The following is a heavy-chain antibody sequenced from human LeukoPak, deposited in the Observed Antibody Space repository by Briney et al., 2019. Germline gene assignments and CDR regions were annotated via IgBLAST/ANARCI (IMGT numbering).Heavy chain of an antibody. D-gene: IGHD6-19*01. Sequence: PSETLSLTCTVSGGSISSSSYYWGWIRQPPGKGLEWIGSIYYSGSTYYNPSLKSRVTISVDTSKNQFSLKLSSMTAADTAVYYCARVFDGIAVAGVFDYWGQGTLVTVSS. CDR2: IYYSGST. CDR1: GGSISSSSYY. J-gene: IGHJ4*02. CDR3: ARVFDGIAVAGVFDY. V-gene: IGHV4-39*07.